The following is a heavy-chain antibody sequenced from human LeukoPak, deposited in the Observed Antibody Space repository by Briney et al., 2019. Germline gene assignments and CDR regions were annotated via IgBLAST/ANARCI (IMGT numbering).Heavy chain of an antibody. CDR1: GGSFSGYY. CDR2: INHSGST. Sequence: PSETLSLTCAVYGGSFSGYYWSWIRQPPGKGLEWIGEINHSGSTNYNPSLKSRVTISVDTSKNQFSLKLSSVTAADTAVYYCARRGFNYYYYYMDVWGKGTTVTISS. V-gene: IGHV4-34*01. CDR3: ARRGFNYYYYYMDV. J-gene: IGHJ6*03.